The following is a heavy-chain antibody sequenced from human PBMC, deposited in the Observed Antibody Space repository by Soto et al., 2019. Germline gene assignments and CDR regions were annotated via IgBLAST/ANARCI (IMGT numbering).Heavy chain of an antibody. D-gene: IGHD6-6*01. V-gene: IGHV3-43*01. CDR2: ISWDGGST. CDR1: GFTFDDYT. CDR3: AKSTQYSSFGYFDY. Sequence: GGSLILSCAASGFTFDDYTMHGVRQAPGKGLEWVSLISWDGGSTYYADSVKGRFTISRDNSKNSLYLQMNSLRTEDTALYYCAKSTQYSSFGYFDYWGQGTLVTVSS. J-gene: IGHJ4*02.